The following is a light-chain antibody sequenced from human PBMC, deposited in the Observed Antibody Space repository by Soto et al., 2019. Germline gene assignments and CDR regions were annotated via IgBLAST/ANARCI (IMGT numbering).Light chain of an antibody. J-gene: IGKJ1*01. CDR3: QQYKSYSRT. CDR2: KAS. CDR1: QTISSW. Sequence: DIQMTQSPSTLSGSVGDRVTSXXRASQTISSWLAWYQQKPGKAPNIXIYKASSLESGVPSRFSGSGSGTEFTLTISSLQPDDFATYYCQQYKSYSRTFGQGTKVDIK. V-gene: IGKV1-5*03.